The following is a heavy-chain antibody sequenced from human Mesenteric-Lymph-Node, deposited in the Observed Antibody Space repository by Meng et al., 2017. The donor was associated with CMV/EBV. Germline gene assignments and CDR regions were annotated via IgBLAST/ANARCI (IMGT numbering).Heavy chain of an antibody. D-gene: IGHD3-16*02. J-gene: IGHJ4*02. CDR1: GASISSSNW. Sequence: VSGASISSSNWWNWVRQSPGKGLEWIGEVHHTGSTNYNPSLKSRVTISLDKSENQFSLKLSSVTAADTAVYYCARDLRLGELSLVYWGQGTLVTVSS. CDR2: VHHTGST. CDR3: ARDLRLGELSLVY. V-gene: IGHV4-4*02.